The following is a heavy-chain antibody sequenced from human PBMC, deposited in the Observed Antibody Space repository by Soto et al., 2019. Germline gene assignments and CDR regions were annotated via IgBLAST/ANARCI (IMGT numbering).Heavy chain of an antibody. Sequence: QVQLVQSGAEVKKPGASVKVSCKASGYTFTSYGISWVRQAPGQGLEWMGWISAYNGNTNYAQKLQGRVTMTTDTSTRTDYVELRRLRSADRAAYYCARDLGGIVVVGAARRAYYYYGMDVCGQGNTVAVSS. V-gene: IGHV1-18*01. CDR3: ARDLGGIVVVGAARRAYYYYGMDV. CDR2: ISAYNGNT. CDR1: GYTFTSYG. J-gene: IGHJ6*02. D-gene: IGHD2-2*01.